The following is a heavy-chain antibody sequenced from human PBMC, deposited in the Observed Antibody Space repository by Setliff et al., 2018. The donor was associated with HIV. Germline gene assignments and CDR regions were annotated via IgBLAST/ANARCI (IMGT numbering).Heavy chain of an antibody. CDR2: IYHTGSS. J-gene: IGHJ6*03. V-gene: IGHV4-38-2*01. CDR3: ARVSCSSWYSIPQYYYYSMDV. CDR1: GFSISSRYY. Sequence: SETLSLTCDVSGFSISSRYYWGWIRQSPGKGLEWIGNIYHTGSSYYNPSLKSRVTTSVDTSKNQFSLRLSSVTAADTAVYYCARVSCSSWYSIPQYYYYSMDVWGNGTTVTVSS. D-gene: IGHD6-13*01.